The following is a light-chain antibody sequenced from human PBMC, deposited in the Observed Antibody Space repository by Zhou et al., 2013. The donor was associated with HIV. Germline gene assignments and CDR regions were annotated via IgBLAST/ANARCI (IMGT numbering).Light chain of an antibody. Sequence: EVVLTQSPATLSLSPGERATLSCRASQSVRSSYLAWYQQKPGQAPRLLIYGASNRATGIPDRFSGSGSGTDFTLTISRLEPEDFAVYYCQQYVSSPRTFGQGTKLDIK. CDR1: QSVRSSY. CDR2: GAS. CDR3: QQYVSSPRT. V-gene: IGKV3-20*01. J-gene: IGKJ2*01.